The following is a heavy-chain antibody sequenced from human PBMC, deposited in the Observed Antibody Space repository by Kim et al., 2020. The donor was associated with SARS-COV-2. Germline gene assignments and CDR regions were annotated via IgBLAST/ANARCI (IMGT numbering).Heavy chain of an antibody. CDR2: INHSGST. CDR3: AREGYYHGSGSYYTAYFDY. J-gene: IGHJ4*02. CDR1: GGSFSGYY. V-gene: IGHV4-34*01. D-gene: IGHD3-10*01. Sequence: SETLSLTCAVYGGSFSGYYWSWIRQPPRQGQEWIGEINHSGSTNYNPSLKSRVTISVDTSKNQFSLKLSSVTAADTAVYYCAREGYYHGSGSYYTAYFDYWGQGTLVTVSS.